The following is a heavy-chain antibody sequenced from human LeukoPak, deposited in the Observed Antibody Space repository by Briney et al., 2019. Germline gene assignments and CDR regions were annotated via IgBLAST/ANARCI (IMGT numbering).Heavy chain of an antibody. Sequence: SETLSLTCAVSGGFISSSNWWSWVRQPPGKGLEWIGEIYHSGSTNYNPSLKSRVTISVDKSKNQFSLKLSSVTAADTAAYYCARKNSLWFGESSGYFDHWGQGTLVTVSS. V-gene: IGHV4-4*02. J-gene: IGHJ4*02. CDR2: IYHSGST. CDR1: GGFISSSNW. D-gene: IGHD3-10*01. CDR3: ARKNSLWFGESSGYFDH.